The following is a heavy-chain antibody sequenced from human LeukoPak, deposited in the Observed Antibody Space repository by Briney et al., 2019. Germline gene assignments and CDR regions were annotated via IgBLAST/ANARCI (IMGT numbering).Heavy chain of an antibody. D-gene: IGHD2-2*01. CDR3: ARHPSVVVPADTKVAY. CDR1: GFTVTSNY. Sequence: PGGSLRLSCAASGFTVTSNYMSWVRQAPGKGLEWVSVIYSGGSTYYADSVKGRFTISRDNSKNTVYLQMNTLRAEDTAVYYCARHPSVVVPADTKVAYWGQGTLVTVSS. V-gene: IGHV3-66*04. J-gene: IGHJ4*02. CDR2: IYSGGST.